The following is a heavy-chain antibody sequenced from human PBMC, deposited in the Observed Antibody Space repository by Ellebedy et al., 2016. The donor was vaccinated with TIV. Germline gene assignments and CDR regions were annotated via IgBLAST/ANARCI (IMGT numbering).Heavy chain of an antibody. CDR2: IYPGDSHT. CDR3: ARPADSSGWSD. CDR1: GYSFTSYW. V-gene: IGHV5-51*01. Sequence: GGSLRLSXKGSGYSFTSYWIGWVRQMPGKGLEWMGIIYPGDSHTRYSPSFQGQVTISADKSISTAYLQWSSLKASDTAMYYCARPADSSGWSDWGQGTLVTVSS. D-gene: IGHD6-19*01. J-gene: IGHJ4*02.